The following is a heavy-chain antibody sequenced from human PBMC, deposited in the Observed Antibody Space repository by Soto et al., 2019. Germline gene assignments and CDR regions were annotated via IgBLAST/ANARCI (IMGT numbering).Heavy chain of an antibody. CDR1: GGTFSSYA. D-gene: IGHD2-21*02. CDR2: IIPMFGTA. V-gene: IGHV1-69*01. Sequence: QVQLVQSGAEVKKPGSSVKVSCKASGGTFSSYAISWVRQAPGQGLEWMGGIIPMFGTANYAQKFQGRVTITADEATSTGYMELSSLRSEDTAVYYCARDRHIVVVTASPGRAAFGIWGQGTMVTVSS. CDR3: ARDRHIVVVTASPGRAAFGI. J-gene: IGHJ3*02.